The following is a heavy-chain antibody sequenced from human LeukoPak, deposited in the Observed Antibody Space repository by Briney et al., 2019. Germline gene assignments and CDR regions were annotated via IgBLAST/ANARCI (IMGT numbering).Heavy chain of an antibody. D-gene: IGHD2-2*01. J-gene: IGHJ4*02. CDR1: GGSISGGAYY. V-gene: IGHV4-31*03. CDR2: IYYSGNT. CDR3: ARVTAIVPAAMTGYYFDY. Sequence: SETLSLTCTVSGGSISGGAYYWSWIRQHPGKGLEWIGYIYYSGNTYYNPSLKSRVTISVDTSKNQFSLQLSSAAAADTAVYYCARVTAIVPAAMTGYYFDYWGQGTLVTVSS.